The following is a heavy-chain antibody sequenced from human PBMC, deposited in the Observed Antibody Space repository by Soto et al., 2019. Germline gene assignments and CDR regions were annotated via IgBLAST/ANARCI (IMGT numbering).Heavy chain of an antibody. D-gene: IGHD7-27*01. Sequence: EVRLVESGGGLVQPGASLRLSCAVSGFTISRDYVSWVRQAPGKGLEWISVIYGAGSTSYADSVKDRFTITRDNSRNTMYLQMHSLRVEDTGIYFCARVVSGDIDFWGQGTLVTVSS. V-gene: IGHV3-66*01. CDR1: GFTISRDY. CDR3: ARVVSGDIDF. J-gene: IGHJ4*02. CDR2: IYGAGST.